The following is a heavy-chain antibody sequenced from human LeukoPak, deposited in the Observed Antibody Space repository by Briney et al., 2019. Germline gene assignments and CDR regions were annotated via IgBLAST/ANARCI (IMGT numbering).Heavy chain of an antibody. Sequence: GGSLRLSCAASGFTFSSYSMNWVRQAPGKGLEWVSYISSSSTIYYADSVKGRFTISRDNAKNSLYLQMNSLRAEDTAVYYCARDWGYIDAFDIWGQGTMVTVSS. J-gene: IGHJ3*02. CDR2: ISSSSTI. CDR1: GFTFSSYS. D-gene: IGHD5-24*01. CDR3: ARDWGYIDAFDI. V-gene: IGHV3-48*01.